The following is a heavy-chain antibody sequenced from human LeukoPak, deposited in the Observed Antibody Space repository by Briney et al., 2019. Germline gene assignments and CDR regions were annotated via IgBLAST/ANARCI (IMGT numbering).Heavy chain of an antibody. CDR2: ISGSGGST. D-gene: IGHD6-19*01. V-gene: IGHV3-23*01. Sequence: GGSLRLSCAASRFTFSSYAMSWVRQAPGKGLEWVSGISGSGGSTDYADSVKGRFTISRDNSKNTLFLQMNSLRGEDTAMYYCARVQGGGYRTADYRGQGTLVTVSS. J-gene: IGHJ4*02. CDR3: ARVQGGGYRTADY. CDR1: RFTFSSYA.